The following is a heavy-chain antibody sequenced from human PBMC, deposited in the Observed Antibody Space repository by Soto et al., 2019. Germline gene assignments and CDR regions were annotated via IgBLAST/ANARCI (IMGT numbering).Heavy chain of an antibody. D-gene: IGHD4-17*01. CDR1: GGSISSYY. Sequence: PSETLSLTCTVSGGSISSYYWSWIRQPPGKGLEWIGYIYYSGSTNYNPSLKSRVTISVDTSKNQFSLKLSSVTAADTAVYYCARSNGDYVVNFDYWGQGTLVTVSS. CDR2: IYYSGST. J-gene: IGHJ4*02. V-gene: IGHV4-59*01. CDR3: ARSNGDYVVNFDY.